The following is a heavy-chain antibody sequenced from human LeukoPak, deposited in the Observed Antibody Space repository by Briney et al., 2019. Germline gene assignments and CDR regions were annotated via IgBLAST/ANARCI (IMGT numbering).Heavy chain of an antibody. V-gene: IGHV3-30-3*01. Sequence: LVESGGGVVQSGRSLRLSCAASGFAFSGYAMYWVRQTPGKGLEWVAVISHDGSKTHCADSVKGRFTISRDNSKSTLYLQMSSLRAEDTAVYYCARGAPPDYWGQGTLVTVSS. CDR3: ARGAPPDY. CDR1: GFAFSGYA. CDR2: ISHDGSKT. J-gene: IGHJ4*02.